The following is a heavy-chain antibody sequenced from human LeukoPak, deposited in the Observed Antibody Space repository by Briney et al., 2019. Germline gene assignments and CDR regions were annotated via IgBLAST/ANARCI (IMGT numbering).Heavy chain of an antibody. CDR3: AKDRSEVATYYFDY. J-gene: IGHJ4*02. V-gene: IGHV3-9*01. Sequence: SLRLSCAASGFTFDDYATLWVGQARGRGREWVTGISWNSSSICEADSLKGRFTISRDNAKNSLYLQMNSLRAEDTALYYCAKDRSEVATYYFDYWGQGTLVTVSS. CDR1: GFTFDDYA. CDR2: ISWNSSSI.